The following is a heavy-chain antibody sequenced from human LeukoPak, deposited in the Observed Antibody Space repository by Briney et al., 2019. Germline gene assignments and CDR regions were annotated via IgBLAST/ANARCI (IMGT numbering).Heavy chain of an antibody. CDR1: GFTFINYS. Sequence: GGSLRLSCTASGFTFINYSMNWLRQAPGKGLEWVSYISSRDSTIYYADSVKGRFTISRDNAKNSLYLQMNSLRAGDTAVYYCARTIEMATISYFDYWGQGTLVTVSS. V-gene: IGHV3-48*04. CDR2: ISSRDSTI. J-gene: IGHJ4*02. CDR3: ARTIEMATISYFDY. D-gene: IGHD5-24*01.